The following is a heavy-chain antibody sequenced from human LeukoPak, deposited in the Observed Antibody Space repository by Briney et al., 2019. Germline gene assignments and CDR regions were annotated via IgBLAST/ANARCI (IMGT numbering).Heavy chain of an antibody. D-gene: IGHD2-15*01. V-gene: IGHV3-48*03. J-gene: IGHJ4*02. Sequence: GGSLRLSCAASGFTFSSYEMNWVRQAPGKGLEWVSYISSSGSTIYYADSVKGRFSISRDNAKNSLYLQMNSLRAEDTAVYYCARVGRYCSGGSCYQYYFDYWGQGTLVTVSS. CDR2: ISSSGSTI. CDR1: GFTFSSYE. CDR3: ARVGRYCSGGSCYQYYFDY.